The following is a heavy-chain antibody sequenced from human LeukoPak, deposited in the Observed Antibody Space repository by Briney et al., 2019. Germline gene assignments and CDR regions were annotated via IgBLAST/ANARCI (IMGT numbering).Heavy chain of an antibody. D-gene: IGHD3-3*01. CDR3: ASITIFGVVSHNYMDV. Sequence: PGGSLRLSCAASGFTFSSYSMNWVRQAPGKGLEWVSSISSSSSYIYYADSVKGRFTISRDNAKNSLYLQMNSLRAEDTAVYYCASITIFGVVSHNYMDVWGKGTTVTVSS. V-gene: IGHV3-21*01. CDR1: GFTFSSYS. J-gene: IGHJ6*03. CDR2: ISSSSSYI.